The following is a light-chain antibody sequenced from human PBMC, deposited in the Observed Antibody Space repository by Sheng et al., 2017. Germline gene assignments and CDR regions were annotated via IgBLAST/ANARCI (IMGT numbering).Light chain of an antibody. CDR1: THDVGGYNY. J-gene: IGLJ2*01. V-gene: IGLV2-14*03. CDR3: SSATTSNTVI. CDR2: DVS. Sequence: QSALTQPASVSGSPGQSITISCTGTTHDVGGYNYVSWYQQHPGKAPKLMIYDVSNRRSGVSNRFSGSKSGNTASLTISGLEAEDEADYYCSSATTSNTVIFGGGTKLTVL.